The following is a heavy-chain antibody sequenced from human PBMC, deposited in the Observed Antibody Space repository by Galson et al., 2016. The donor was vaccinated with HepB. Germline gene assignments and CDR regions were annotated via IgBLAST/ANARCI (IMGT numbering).Heavy chain of an antibody. Sequence: SLRLSCAASGFTLDNYAMHWVRQAPGKGLEWVSGISWNSGAIGYADSVKGRFTVSRDNAKNSLYLQMTSLRAEDTALYHCAKDIGRGTSYYFYGMDVWGKGTTVTVSS. CDR3: AKDIGRGTSYYFYGMDV. J-gene: IGHJ6*04. D-gene: IGHD3/OR15-3a*01. CDR2: ISWNSGAI. CDR1: GFTLDNYA. V-gene: IGHV3-9*01.